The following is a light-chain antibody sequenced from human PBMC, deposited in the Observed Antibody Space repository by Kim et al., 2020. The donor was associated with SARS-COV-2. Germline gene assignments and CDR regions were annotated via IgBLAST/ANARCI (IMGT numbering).Light chain of an antibody. CDR2: KAY. V-gene: IGKV1-5*03. CDR3: QQYSSHWT. Sequence: SASVGDRCTITGRASQSISTWLAWYQQIPGKALKHLIYKAYSLESEVSSRFSGSGSGTEFTLTISSLQPDDFATYYCQQYSSHWTFGQGTKVDIK. CDR1: QSISTW. J-gene: IGKJ1*01.